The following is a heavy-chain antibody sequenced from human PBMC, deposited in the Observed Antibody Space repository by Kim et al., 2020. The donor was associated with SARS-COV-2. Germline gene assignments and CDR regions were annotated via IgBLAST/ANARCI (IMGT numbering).Heavy chain of an antibody. D-gene: IGHD3-10*01. J-gene: IGHJ4*02. Sequence: VKGRFTISRDNSKNTLYLQMNSLRAEDTAVYYCAKAEFGLWFGELLPSDYWGQGTLVTVSS. CDR3: AKAEFGLWFGELLPSDY. V-gene: IGHV3-23*01.